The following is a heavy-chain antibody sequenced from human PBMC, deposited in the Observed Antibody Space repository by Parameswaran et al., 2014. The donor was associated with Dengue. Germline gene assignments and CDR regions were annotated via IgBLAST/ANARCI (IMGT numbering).Heavy chain of an antibody. CDR3: ARDWAIKYASQVQSPNYYYYGMDV. CDR2: ISSSSSTI. J-gene: IGHJ6*02. D-gene: IGHD1-1*01. Sequence: EWVSYISSSSSTIYYADSVKGRFTISRDNAKNSLYLQMNSLRDEDTAVYYCARDWAIKYASQVQSPNYYYYGMDVWGQGTTVTVSS. V-gene: IGHV3-48*02.